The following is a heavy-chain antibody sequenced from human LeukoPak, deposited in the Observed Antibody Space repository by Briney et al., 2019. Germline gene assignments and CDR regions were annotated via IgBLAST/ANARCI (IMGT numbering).Heavy chain of an antibody. CDR1: GFTFSSYW. CDR2: TNTDGSST. CDR3: YGANAEH. J-gene: IGHJ1*01. V-gene: IGHV3-74*03. D-gene: IGHD4-23*01. Sequence: LGGSLRLSCAASGFTFSSYWMHWVRQAPGKGLVWVSGTNTDGSSTMYADSVKGRFTVARDNAKNTLSLQMNSLRAEDTAVYYCYGANAEHWGQGTLVTVSS.